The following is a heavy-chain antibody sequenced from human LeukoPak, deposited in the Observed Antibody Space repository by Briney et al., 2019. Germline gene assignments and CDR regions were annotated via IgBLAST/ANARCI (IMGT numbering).Heavy chain of an antibody. CDR3: ARFGVRGDWFDP. J-gene: IGHJ5*02. Sequence: ASVKVSCKASGYTFTSYYMHWVRQAPGQGLEWMGIINPSGGSTSYAQKFQGRVTMTRDMSTSTVYMELSSLRSDDTAVYYCARFGVRGDWFDPWGQGTLVTVSS. V-gene: IGHV1-46*01. CDR2: INPSGGST. D-gene: IGHD3-10*01. CDR1: GYTFTSYY.